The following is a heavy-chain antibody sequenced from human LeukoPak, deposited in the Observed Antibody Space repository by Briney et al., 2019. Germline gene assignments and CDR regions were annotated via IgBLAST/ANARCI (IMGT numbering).Heavy chain of an antibody. J-gene: IGHJ4*02. V-gene: IGHV5-51*01. CDR2: IYPGDSDT. CDR1: GYSFTNYW. Sequence: GESLKISCKTSGYSFTNYWIGWVRQMPGKGLEWMGIIYPGDSDTRYSPSFQGQVTISADKSISTPYLQWSSLKASDTGMYYCATTNDYDNYWGQGTLVTVSS. D-gene: IGHD4-17*01. CDR3: ATTNDYDNY.